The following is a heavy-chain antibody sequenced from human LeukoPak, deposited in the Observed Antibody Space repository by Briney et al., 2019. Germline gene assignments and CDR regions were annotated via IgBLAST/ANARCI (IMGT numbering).Heavy chain of an antibody. Sequence: SETLSLTCSVYGGSITAYYWSWIRQPPGKGLEWIGEVSHSGTTNYNSSLKSRVSMSVGASSTQFSLIMTSVTAADTAVYYCATSGWNGGGGFDPWGQGTLVIVSS. CDR3: ATSGWNGGGGFDP. V-gene: IGHV4-34*01. CDR1: GGSITAYY. J-gene: IGHJ5*02. CDR2: VSHSGTT. D-gene: IGHD2-8*01.